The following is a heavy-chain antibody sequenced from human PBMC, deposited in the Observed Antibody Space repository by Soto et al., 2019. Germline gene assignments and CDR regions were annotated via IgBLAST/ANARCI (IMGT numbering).Heavy chain of an antibody. V-gene: IGHV3-23*01. Sequence: EVQLLESGGGLIQPGGSLRLSCEASGFTFRSYVMAWVRQAPGKGLEWVSGISGSGDRTFYADSVKGRFTVPRDNSKNKLYLQMNSLRAEDTAVYYCAKPPTTMTTYNCYLDLWGRGTLVTVSS. CDR1: GFTFRSYV. CDR3: AKPPTTMTTYNCYLDL. J-gene: IGHJ2*01. CDR2: ISGSGDRT. D-gene: IGHD4-17*01.